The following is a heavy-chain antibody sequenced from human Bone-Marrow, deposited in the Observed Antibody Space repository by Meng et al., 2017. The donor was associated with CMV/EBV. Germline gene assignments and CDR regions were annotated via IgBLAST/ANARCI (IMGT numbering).Heavy chain of an antibody. CDR1: GFTLSSYE. J-gene: IGHJ4*02. D-gene: IGHD3-16*01. V-gene: IGHV3-21*06. CDR2: ISTSSSYI. Sequence: GESLKISCAASGFTLSSYEMNWVRQAPGKGLEWVSSISTSSSYIHYADSVTGRFTISRDNAKNTLYLQMNSLRAEDTAVYYCGSQEGGYWGQGTLVTVSS. CDR3: GSQEGGY.